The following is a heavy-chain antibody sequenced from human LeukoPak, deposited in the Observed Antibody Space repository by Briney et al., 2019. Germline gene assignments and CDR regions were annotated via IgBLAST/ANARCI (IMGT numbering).Heavy chain of an antibody. CDR2: IYNSGST. D-gene: IGHD4-17*01. CDR1: GGSISGYH. Sequence: SETLSPTCTVSGGSISGYHWSWIRQPAGKGLEWIGRIYNSGSTNYNPSLKSRVTMSVDTSKNQFSLKLSSVTAADTAVYYCARAYDYGSSNWFDPWGQGTLVTVSS. V-gene: IGHV4-4*07. J-gene: IGHJ5*02. CDR3: ARAYDYGSSNWFDP.